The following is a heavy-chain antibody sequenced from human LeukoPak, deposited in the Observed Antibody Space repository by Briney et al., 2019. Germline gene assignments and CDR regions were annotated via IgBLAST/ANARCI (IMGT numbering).Heavy chain of an antibody. D-gene: IGHD3-3*01. J-gene: IGHJ4*02. Sequence: ASVNVSFTASGYTFTFYYMHWVRQAPGQGLEWMGWINPNSGGTNYAQKFRGRVTMTRDTSISTAYMELSRLRSDDTAVYYCARDPHVLRFLEWLSLFDYWGQGTLVTVSS. CDR2: INPNSGGT. CDR1: GYTFTFYY. CDR3: ARDPHVLRFLEWLSLFDY. V-gene: IGHV1-2*02.